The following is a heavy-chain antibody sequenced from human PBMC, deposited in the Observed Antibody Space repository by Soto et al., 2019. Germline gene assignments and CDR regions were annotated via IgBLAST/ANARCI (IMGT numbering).Heavy chain of an antibody. CDR2: ITSDERTI. V-gene: IGHV3-48*02. CDR3: ARSVEGHFDF. J-gene: IGHJ4*01. Sequence: EVQLVESGGGLVQPGGSLGLCCSASGFTFRVYSMNWVRQAPGKGLEWVSYITSDERTIHYADSVKGRFTISRDNAKNSVYLQMTSLRDEDTAVYYCARSVEGHFDFWGQGILVTVSS. D-gene: IGHD6-19*01. CDR1: GFTFRVYS.